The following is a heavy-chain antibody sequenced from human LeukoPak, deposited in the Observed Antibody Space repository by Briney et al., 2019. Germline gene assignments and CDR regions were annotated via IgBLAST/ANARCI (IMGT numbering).Heavy chain of an antibody. J-gene: IGHJ5*02. V-gene: IGHV1-24*01. Sequence: ASVKVSCKVSGYTLTELSMHWMRQAPGKGLEWMGGFDPEDGETIYAQKFQGRVTMTEDTSTDTAYMELSSLRSEDTAVYYCATVSLSYNWFDPWGQGTLVTVSS. D-gene: IGHD3-16*02. CDR2: FDPEDGET. CDR3: ATVSLSYNWFDP. CDR1: GYTLTELS.